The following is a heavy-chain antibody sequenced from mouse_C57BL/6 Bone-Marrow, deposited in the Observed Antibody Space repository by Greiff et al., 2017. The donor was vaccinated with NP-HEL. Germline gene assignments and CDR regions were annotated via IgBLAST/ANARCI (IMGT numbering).Heavy chain of an antibody. Sequence: QVQLQQSGAELVRPGTSVKVSCKASGYAFTNYLIEWVKQRPGQGLEWIGVINPGSGGTNYNEKFKGKATLTADKSSSTAYMQLSSLTSEDSAVYFCAREELFFADWGQGTLVTVSA. V-gene: IGHV1-54*01. CDR2: INPGSGGT. CDR3: AREELFFAD. CDR1: GYAFTNYL. D-gene: IGHD1-3*01. J-gene: IGHJ3*01.